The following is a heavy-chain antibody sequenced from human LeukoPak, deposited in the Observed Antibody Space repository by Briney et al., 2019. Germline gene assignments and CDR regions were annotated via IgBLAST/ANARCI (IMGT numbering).Heavy chain of an antibody. CDR1: GYTFDNYD. CDR3: ARGPPVAIFGPGYDEYFEY. D-gene: IGHD3-3*01. V-gene: IGHV1-8*01. CDR2: MNPNSCNT. Sequence: GASVKVSCKTSGYTFDNYDINWVRQATGQVPDWMGWMNPNSCNTGYAQKFQGRVFMTTNTSMRTAYMEVGCLISEDTSINYCARGPPVAIFGPGYDEYFEYWGQGTVVAVSS. J-gene: IGHJ4*02.